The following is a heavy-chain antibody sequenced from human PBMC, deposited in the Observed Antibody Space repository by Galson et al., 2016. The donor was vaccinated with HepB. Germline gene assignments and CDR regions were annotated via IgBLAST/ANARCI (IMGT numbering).Heavy chain of an antibody. J-gene: IGHJ4*02. V-gene: IGHV3-21*01. CDR2: ISSSSSYI. Sequence: SLRLSCAASGFTFSNYRMNWVRQAPGKGLEWVSSISSSSSYIYYADSMKGRFTISRDNAKNSLYLKMNSLRAEDTAVYYCARDALYCYPTCSPPVDYWGQGTLVTVSS. CDR3: ARDALYCYPTCSPPVDY. D-gene: IGHD2-15*01. CDR1: GFTFSNYR.